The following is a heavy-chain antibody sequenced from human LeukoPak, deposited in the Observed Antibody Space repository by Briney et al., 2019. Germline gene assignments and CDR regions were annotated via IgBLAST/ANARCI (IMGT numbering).Heavy chain of an antibody. CDR2: IYHSGST. Sequence: PSGTLSLTCAVSGGSISSGGYSWSWIRQPPGKGLEWIGYIYHSGSTYYNPSLKSRVTISVDRSKNQFSLKLSSVTAADTAVYYCARGSKPSIVVVPAGAFDIWGQGTMVTVSS. D-gene: IGHD2-2*01. J-gene: IGHJ3*02. CDR3: ARGSKPSIVVVPAGAFDI. V-gene: IGHV4-30-2*01. CDR1: GGSISSGGYS.